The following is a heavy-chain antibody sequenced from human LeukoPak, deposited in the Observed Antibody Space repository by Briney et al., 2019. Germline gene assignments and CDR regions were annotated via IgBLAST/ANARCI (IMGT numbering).Heavy chain of an antibody. Sequence: GESLTLSCVASGLTVSSNYMSWVRQAPGEGLEWVSVIYSGGSTYYADSVKGRFTISRDNSKNTLYLQMNSLRAEDTAVYYCASGSGSYRTPYYYMDVWGTGTTVTVSS. J-gene: IGHJ6*03. D-gene: IGHD3-10*01. CDR2: IYSGGST. CDR3: ASGSGSYRTPYYYMDV. V-gene: IGHV3-53*01. CDR1: GLTVSSNY.